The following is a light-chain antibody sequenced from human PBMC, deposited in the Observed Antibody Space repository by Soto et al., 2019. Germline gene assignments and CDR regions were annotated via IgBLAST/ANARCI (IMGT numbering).Light chain of an antibody. V-gene: IGKV3-20*01. CDR3: QQYGSSRT. Sequence: EILLTQSPATLSLSPVETATLSFRASQSVSNHLAWYQQKPGQAPRLLIYDASNRATGIPARFSGSGSGTDFTLTISRLEPEDFAVYYCQQYGSSRTFGQGTKVDIK. J-gene: IGKJ1*01. CDR1: QSVSNH. CDR2: DAS.